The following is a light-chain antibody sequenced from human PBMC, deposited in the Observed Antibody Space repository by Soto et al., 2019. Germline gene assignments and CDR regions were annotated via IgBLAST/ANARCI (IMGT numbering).Light chain of an antibody. J-gene: IGKJ5*01. CDR2: DAF. CDR1: QSVSSY. V-gene: IGKV3-11*01. Sequence: EIVLTQSPATLSLSPGERATLSCRASQSVSSYLAWYQQKPGQAPRLLIYDAFNRAAGIPARFSGSGSGTDFTLTISSLEPEDFAVYYCQQRSNGPITFGQGTRLEI. CDR3: QQRSNGPIT.